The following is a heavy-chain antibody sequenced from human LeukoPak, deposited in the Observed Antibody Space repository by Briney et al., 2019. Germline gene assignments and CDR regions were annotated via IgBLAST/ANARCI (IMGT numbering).Heavy chain of an antibody. J-gene: IGHJ3*02. D-gene: IGHD4-17*01. Sequence: PSETLTLTCTVSGGSISSHYWTWIRQSPGKGLEWIGYISYSGSTNYNPSLKSRVTLSVDTSKNQFSLKLSSVTAADTAVYHCARDPTTVTKGFDIWGQGTMVTVSS. CDR2: ISYSGST. V-gene: IGHV4-59*11. CDR3: ARDPTTVTKGFDI. CDR1: GGSISSHY.